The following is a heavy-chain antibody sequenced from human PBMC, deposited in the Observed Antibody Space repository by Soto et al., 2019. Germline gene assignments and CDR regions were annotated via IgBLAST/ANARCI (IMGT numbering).Heavy chain of an antibody. Sequence: PSQTLSLTCAISGDSVSSNSAAWNWIRQSPSRGLEWLGRTYYRSKWYNDYAVSVKSRITINPDTSKNQFSLQLNSVTPEDTAVYYCSRSVTMIVVVLNWFDPCGLGPLATVFS. CDR2: TYYRSKWYN. V-gene: IGHV6-1*01. CDR3: SRSVTMIVVVLNWFDP. J-gene: IGHJ5*02. D-gene: IGHD3-22*01. CDR1: GDSVSSNSAA.